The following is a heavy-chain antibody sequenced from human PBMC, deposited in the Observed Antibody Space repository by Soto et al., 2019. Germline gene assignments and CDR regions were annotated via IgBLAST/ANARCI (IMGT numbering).Heavy chain of an antibody. CDR3: VSDRRYGHASVPYS. CDR1: GFAFSSYG. V-gene: IGHV3-30*03. CDR2: ISYDGSLQ. D-gene: IGHD3-16*01. Sequence: QAQLVESGGGVVQPGRSLRLSCAASGFAFSSYGMHWVRQAPGTGREWVTVISYDGSLQHYADSVKGRFTISRDNSKNMVLLQMSTLSAEDTAVYYCVSDRRYGHASVPYSWGQGTLVSVSS. J-gene: IGHJ4*02.